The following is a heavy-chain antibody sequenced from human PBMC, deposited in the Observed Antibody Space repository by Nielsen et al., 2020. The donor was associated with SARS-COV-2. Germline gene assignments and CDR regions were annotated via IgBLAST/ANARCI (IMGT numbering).Heavy chain of an antibody. J-gene: IGHJ6*02. CDR2: IRSKAYGGTT. V-gene: IGHV3-49*03. CDR3: TRVLSYSSSWFYYYYYGMDV. Sequence: GGSLRLSCAASGFTFSSYAMSWFRQAPGKGLEWVGFIRSKAYGGTTEYAASVKGRFTISRDDSKSIAYLQMNSLKTEDTAVYYCTRVLSYSSSWFYYYYYGMDVWGQGTTVTVSS. D-gene: IGHD6-13*01. CDR1: GFTFSSYA.